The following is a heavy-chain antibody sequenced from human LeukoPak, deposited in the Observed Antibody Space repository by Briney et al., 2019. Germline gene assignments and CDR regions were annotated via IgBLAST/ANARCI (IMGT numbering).Heavy chain of an antibody. D-gene: IGHD2-2*02. CDR3: AKLGDIVVVPAAIGFDY. CDR1: GFTFSSYA. V-gene: IGHV3-23*01. Sequence: GGSLRLSCAASGFTFSSYAMSWVRQAPGKGLEWVSAISGSGGSTYYADSVKGRFTISRDNSKNTLYLQMSSLRAEDTAVYYCAKLGDIVVVPAAIGFDYWGQGTLVTVSS. CDR2: ISGSGGST. J-gene: IGHJ4*02.